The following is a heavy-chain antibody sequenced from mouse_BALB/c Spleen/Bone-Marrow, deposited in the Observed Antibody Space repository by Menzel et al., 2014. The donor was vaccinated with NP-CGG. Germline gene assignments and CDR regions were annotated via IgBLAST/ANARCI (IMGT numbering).Heavy chain of an antibody. CDR1: GFTFTDYY. Sequence: EVMLVESGGGLVQPGGSLRLSCATSGFTFTDYYMNWVRPPPGKALEWLGFIRNKANGYTTEYSASVKSRFTISRDNSQNILYLQMNTLRADDSATYYCARDKGRVFFDYWGQGTTLTVSS. CDR3: ARDKGRVFFDY. J-gene: IGHJ2*01. CDR2: IRNKANGYTT. V-gene: IGHV7-3*02.